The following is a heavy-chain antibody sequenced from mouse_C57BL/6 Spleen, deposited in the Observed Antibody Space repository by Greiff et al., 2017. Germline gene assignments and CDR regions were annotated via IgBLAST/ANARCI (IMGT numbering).Heavy chain of an antibody. Sequence: QVQLQQSGAELVRPGASVTLSCKASGYTFTDYEMHWVKQTPVHGLEWIGAIDPETGGPAYNQKFKGKAILTADKSSSTAYMELRSLTSEDSAVYYCTRKILLWGQGTSVTVSS. CDR3: TRKILL. CDR2: IDPETGGP. CDR1: GYTFTDYE. D-gene: IGHD2-10*01. J-gene: IGHJ4*01. V-gene: IGHV1-15*01.